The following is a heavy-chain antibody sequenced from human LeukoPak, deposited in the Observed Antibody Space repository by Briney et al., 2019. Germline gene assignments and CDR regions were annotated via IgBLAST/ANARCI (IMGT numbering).Heavy chain of an antibody. Sequence: PSETLSLTCTVSGGSISSYYWSWIRQPPGKGLEWIGYIYYSGGTNYNPSLKSRVTISVDTSKNQFSLKLSSVTAADTAVYYCAGWYSSSWYPGKYYYGMDVWGQGTTVTVSS. CDR2: IYYSGGT. V-gene: IGHV4-59*08. CDR3: AGWYSSSWYPGKYYYGMDV. J-gene: IGHJ6*02. D-gene: IGHD6-13*01. CDR1: GGSISSYY.